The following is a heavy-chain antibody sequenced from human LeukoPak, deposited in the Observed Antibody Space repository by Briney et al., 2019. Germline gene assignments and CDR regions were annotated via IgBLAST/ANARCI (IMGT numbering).Heavy chain of an antibody. CDR1: GFTFSSYS. CDR2: ISSSSSYI. CDR3: AKDLWIAVAGTGY. J-gene: IGHJ4*02. V-gene: IGHV3-21*04. Sequence: GGSLRLSCAASGFTFSSYSMNWVRQAPGKGLEWVSSISSSSSYIYYADSVTGRFTISRDNSKNTLYLQMNSLRAEDTAIYFCAKDLWIAVAGTGYWGQGSLVTVSS. D-gene: IGHD6-19*01.